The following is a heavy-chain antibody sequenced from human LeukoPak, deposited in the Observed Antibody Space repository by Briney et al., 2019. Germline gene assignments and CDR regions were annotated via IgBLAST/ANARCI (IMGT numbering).Heavy chain of an antibody. J-gene: IGHJ5*02. D-gene: IGHD2-15*01. Sequence: ASVKVSCKASGYTFTTYAMHWVRQAPGQRLEWMGWINADSGDTKYSQKFQGRVTITRDTSASTAYMELSSLRSEDTAVYYCARDRLGSLDPWGQGTLVTVSS. CDR1: GYTFTTYA. V-gene: IGHV1-3*01. CDR2: INADSGDT. CDR3: ARDRLGSLDP.